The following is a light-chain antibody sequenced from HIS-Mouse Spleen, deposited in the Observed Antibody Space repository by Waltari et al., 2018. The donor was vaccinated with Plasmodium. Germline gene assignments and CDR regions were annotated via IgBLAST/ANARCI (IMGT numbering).Light chain of an antibody. J-gene: IGLJ2*01. CDR3: CSYAGSSTFVV. V-gene: IGLV2-23*03. Sequence: QSALTQPASVSGSPGSSITISCTATTSDVGSYTLVSWYQQHPGKAPKLLIYEGSKRPSGVSNRFSGSKSGNTASLTISGLQAEDEADYYCCSYAGSSTFVVFGGGTKLTVL. CDR1: TSDVGSYTL. CDR2: EGS.